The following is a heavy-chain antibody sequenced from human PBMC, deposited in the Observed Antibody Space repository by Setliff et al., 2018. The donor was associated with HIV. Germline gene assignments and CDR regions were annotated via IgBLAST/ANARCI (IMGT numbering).Heavy chain of an antibody. CDR2: IIPILGIA. D-gene: IGHD3-22*01. CDR1: GYTFTAYG. CDR3: ASLRDYYDTSAYYTDARH. Sequence: GASVKVSCKPSGYTFTAYGLSWVRQAPGQGLEWMGGIIPILGIANYAQQFQGRVTITADESTSTAYMELSSLRSADTAVYYCASLRDYYDTSAYYTDARHWGQGTLVTVSS. V-gene: IGHV1-69*10. J-gene: IGHJ4*02.